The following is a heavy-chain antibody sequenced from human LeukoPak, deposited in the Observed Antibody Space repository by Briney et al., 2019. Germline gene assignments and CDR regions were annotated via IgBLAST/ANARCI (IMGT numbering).Heavy chain of an antibody. CDR2: ISGSGGST. CDR3: ARDEGYDSSGYYYYFDY. CDR1: GFTFSSYA. J-gene: IGHJ4*02. Sequence: GGSLRLSCAASGFTFSSYAMNWVRQAPGKGLEWVSAISGSGGSTYYADSVKGRFTISRDNSKNTLYLQMNSLRAEDTAVYYCARDEGYDSSGYYYYFDYWGQGTLVTVSS. D-gene: IGHD3-22*01. V-gene: IGHV3-23*01.